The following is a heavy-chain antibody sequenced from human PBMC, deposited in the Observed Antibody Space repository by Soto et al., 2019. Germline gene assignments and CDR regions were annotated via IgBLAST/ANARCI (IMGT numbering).Heavy chain of an antibody. Sequence: EVQLLESGGGLIQPGGSLRLSCAASGFTFSSYAMSWVRQAPGKGLEWVSGISGGGGSAYDADSVSGRFNISRDNSNLYPQMNRLRAEDTAVYYCAKTGNIVPTANGYFDYWGQGTLVTVSS. V-gene: IGHV3-23*01. CDR2: ISGGGGSA. CDR3: AKTGNIVPTANGYFDY. D-gene: IGHD5-12*01. CDR1: GFTFSSYA. J-gene: IGHJ4*02.